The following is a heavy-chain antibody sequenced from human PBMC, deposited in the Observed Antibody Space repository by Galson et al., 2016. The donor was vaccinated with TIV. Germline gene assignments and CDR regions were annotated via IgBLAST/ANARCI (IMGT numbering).Heavy chain of an antibody. J-gene: IGHJ3*02. D-gene: IGHD1-1*01. CDR2: INPSGGST. CDR1: GYTFITYY. Sequence: QSGAEVKKPGASVKVSCKASGYTFITYYVYWIRQAPGQGPEWVGVINPSGGSTTYAEKFQGRVTITRDTSISTVHMELHSLTSDDTALYFCAREGSTGRKSPFDIWGQGTMVTVSS. V-gene: IGHV1-46*01. CDR3: AREGSTGRKSPFDI.